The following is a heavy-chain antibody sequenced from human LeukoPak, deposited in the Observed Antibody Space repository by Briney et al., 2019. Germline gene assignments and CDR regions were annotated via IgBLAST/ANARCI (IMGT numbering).Heavy chain of an antibody. J-gene: IGHJ6*03. CDR3: ARLITNYYYYYMDV. CDR2: VSYDGSNK. Sequence: GGSLRLSCAASGFTFSSYGMHWVRQAPGKGLEWVAVVSYDGSNKYYADSVKGRFTISRDNAKNSLYLQMNSLRAEDTAVYYCARLITNYYYYYMDVWGKGTTVTVSS. CDR1: GFTFSSYG. D-gene: IGHD1-14*01. V-gene: IGHV3-30*03.